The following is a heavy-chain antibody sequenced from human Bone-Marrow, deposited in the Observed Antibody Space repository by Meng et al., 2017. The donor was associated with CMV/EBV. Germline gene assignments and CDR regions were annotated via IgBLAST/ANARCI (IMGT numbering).Heavy chain of an antibody. CDR3: AKVADAAAGRAYYYYYYGMDV. V-gene: IGHV3-9*03. CDR1: GFTFDDYA. Sequence: SLKISCAASGFTFDDYAMHWVRQAPGKGLEWVSGISWNSGSIGYADSVKGRFTISRDNAKNSLYLQMNSLRAEDMALYYCAKVADAAAGRAYYYYYYGMDVWGQGITVTVSS. D-gene: IGHD6-13*01. J-gene: IGHJ6*02. CDR2: ISWNSGSI.